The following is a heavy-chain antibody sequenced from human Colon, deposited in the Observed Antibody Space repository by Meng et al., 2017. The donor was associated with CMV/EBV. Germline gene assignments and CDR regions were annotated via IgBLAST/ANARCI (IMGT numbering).Heavy chain of an antibody. V-gene: IGHV3-7*01. CDR2: INQDGSEK. Sequence: GESLKISCAASGFTFSSYWMSWVRQAPGKGLEWVANINQDGSEKYYVDSVKGRFTISRDNTKNSLYLQMNSLRDEDTAVYYCATSYYDFWSGYSDYWGQGTLVTVSS. CDR3: ATSYYDFWSGYSDY. J-gene: IGHJ4*02. D-gene: IGHD3-3*01. CDR1: GFTFSSYW.